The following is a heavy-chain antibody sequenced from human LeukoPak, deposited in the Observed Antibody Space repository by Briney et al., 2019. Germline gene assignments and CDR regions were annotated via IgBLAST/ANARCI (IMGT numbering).Heavy chain of an antibody. Sequence: SETLSLTCTVSGVSITTYYWSWVRQPPGKGLEWFGFIYHSGNTNYNPSLKSRVTMSVDTSKGQFSLRLSSVTAPDTAVYYCATMTRRGQYYFDNWGQGTLVTVSS. D-gene: IGHD3-22*01. V-gene: IGHV4-4*09. J-gene: IGHJ4*02. CDR3: ATMTRRGQYYFDN. CDR1: GVSITTYY. CDR2: IYHSGNT.